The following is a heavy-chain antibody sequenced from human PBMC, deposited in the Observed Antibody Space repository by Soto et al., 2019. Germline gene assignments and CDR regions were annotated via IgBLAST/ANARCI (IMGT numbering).Heavy chain of an antibody. CDR2: ISYDGSNK. CDR1: GFTFRNYV. Sequence: GGSLRLSCAASGFTFRNYVIHWVRQAPGKGLEWVAVISYDGSNKYYADSVKGRFTMSRDNSKVYLQMNTLRAEDTAVYYCARAYLTYNFIPYGMDVWGQGTTVTSP. CDR3: ARAYLTYNFIPYGMDV. J-gene: IGHJ6*02. D-gene: IGHD1-1*01. V-gene: IGHV3-30-3*01.